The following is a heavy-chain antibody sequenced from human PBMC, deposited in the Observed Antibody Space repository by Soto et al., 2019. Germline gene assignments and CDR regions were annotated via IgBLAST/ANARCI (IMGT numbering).Heavy chain of an antibody. CDR3: AKDALCGATFDY. V-gene: IGHV3-23*01. CDR1: GFTFTTYA. J-gene: IGHJ4*02. D-gene: IGHD1-26*01. CDR2: ISGSGGST. Sequence: GGSLRLSCAASGFTFTTYAMNWVRQAPGKGLEWVSAISGSGGSTYYADTVKGRFTISRDNSKNTLYLQMNSLRAEDTAVYNCAKDALCGATFDYWGQGTLVTVSS.